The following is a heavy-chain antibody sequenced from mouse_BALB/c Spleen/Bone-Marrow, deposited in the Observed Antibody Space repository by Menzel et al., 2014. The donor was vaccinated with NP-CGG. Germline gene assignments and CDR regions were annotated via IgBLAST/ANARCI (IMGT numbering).Heavy chain of an antibody. CDR1: GYTFTSYV. CDR3: ARSLYGFDWYFDV. V-gene: IGHV1-14*01. D-gene: IGHD2-2*01. Sequence: VQLQQSGPELVKPGASVKMSCKASGYTFTSYVMHWVKRKPGQGLEWIGNINPYNDGTKYYEKFKGKATLTSDKFSSTAYMELGSLTSEDSAVYYCARSLYGFDWYFDVWGAGTTVTVSS. CDR2: INPYNDGT. J-gene: IGHJ1*01.